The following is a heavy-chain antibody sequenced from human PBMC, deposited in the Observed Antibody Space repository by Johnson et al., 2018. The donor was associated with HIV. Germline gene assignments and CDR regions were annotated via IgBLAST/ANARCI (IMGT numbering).Heavy chain of an antibody. CDR2: IKQDGSEK. Sequence: VQLVESGGGLVQPGGSLRLSCAASGFTFSSYWMSWVRQAPGKGLEWVANIKQDGSEKYYVDSVNGRFTISRDNAKNSLYLQMNSLRAEDTAVYYCARDIAIQLWSHDAFDIWGQGTMVTVSS. V-gene: IGHV3-7*01. J-gene: IGHJ3*02. CDR3: ARDIAIQLWSHDAFDI. CDR1: GFTFSSYW. D-gene: IGHD5-18*01.